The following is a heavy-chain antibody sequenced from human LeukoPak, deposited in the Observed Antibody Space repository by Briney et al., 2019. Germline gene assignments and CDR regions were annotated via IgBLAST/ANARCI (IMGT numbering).Heavy chain of an antibody. CDR3: ARDKGDSSGPSNWFDP. CDR1: GYTFTSYA. CDR2: ISAYNGNT. V-gene: IGHV1-18*01. J-gene: IGHJ5*02. D-gene: IGHD3-22*01. Sequence: ASVKVSCKASGYTFTSYAISWVRQAPGQGLEWMGWISAYNGNTNYAQKLQGRVTMTTDTSTSTAYMELRSLRSDDTAVYYCARDKGDSSGPSNWFDPWGQGTLVAVSS.